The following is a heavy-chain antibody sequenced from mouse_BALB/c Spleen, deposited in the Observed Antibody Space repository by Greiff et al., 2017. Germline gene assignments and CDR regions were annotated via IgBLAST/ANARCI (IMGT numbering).Heavy chain of an antibody. CDR1: GFTFSSYT. V-gene: IGHV5-6-4*01. Sequence: EVMLVESGGGLVKPGGSLKLSCAASGFTFSSYTMSWVRQTPEKRLEWVATISSGGSYTYYPDSVKGRFTISRDNAKNTLYLQMSSLKSEDTAMYYCTIDGDGYYTYAMDYWGQGTSVTVSS. J-gene: IGHJ4*01. D-gene: IGHD2-3*01. CDR2: ISSGGSYT. CDR3: TIDGDGYYTYAMDY.